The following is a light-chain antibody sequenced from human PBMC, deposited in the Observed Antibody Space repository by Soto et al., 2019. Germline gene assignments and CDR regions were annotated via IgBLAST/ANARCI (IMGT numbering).Light chain of an antibody. CDR3: GTWDSSLRAGV. Sequence: QSVLTQPASVSGSPGQSITISCTGTRSDIDDSDYVSWYQQHPGKAPKLIISDNDKRPSGIPDRFSGSKSGTSATLGITGLQTGDEAYYYCGTWDSSLRAGVFGGGTKLTVL. CDR2: DND. CDR1: RSDIDDSDY. V-gene: IGLV1-51*01. J-gene: IGLJ2*01.